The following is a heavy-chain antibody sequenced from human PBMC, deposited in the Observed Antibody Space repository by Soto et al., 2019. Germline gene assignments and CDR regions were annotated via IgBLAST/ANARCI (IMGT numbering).Heavy chain of an antibody. Sequence: SETLSLTCTVSGGSISGYYWSWIRQPPGKGLEWIGNIYYSVSTNYKPSLKSRVTISVDASKNQFSLKLSSVTAADTAVYYCASSAPDYYYDSSGFDNWGQGALVTFSS. CDR3: ASSAPDYYYDSSGFDN. D-gene: IGHD3-22*01. CDR1: GGSISGYY. V-gene: IGHV4-59*01. J-gene: IGHJ4*02. CDR2: IYYSVST.